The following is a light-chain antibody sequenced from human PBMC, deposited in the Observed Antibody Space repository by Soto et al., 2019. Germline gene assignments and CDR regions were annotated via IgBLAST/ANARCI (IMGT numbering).Light chain of an antibody. V-gene: IGKV3-11*01. CDR2: DTS. CDR1: QSVSSN. CDR3: QQRSNWPT. Sequence: DIVMTQSPATLSVSPGERATLSCRASQSVSSNLAWYQQKPGQAPRLLIYDTSNRATGIPVRFSGSGSGTDFTLTISSLEPEDFAVYYCQQRSNWPTFGQGTKVDIK. J-gene: IGKJ1*01.